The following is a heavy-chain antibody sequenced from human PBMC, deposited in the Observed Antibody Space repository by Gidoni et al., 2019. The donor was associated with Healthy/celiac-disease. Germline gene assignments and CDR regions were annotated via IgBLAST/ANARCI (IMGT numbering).Heavy chain of an antibody. Sequence: QVQLQESGPGLVKPSETLSLTCTVSGYSISSGYYWGWIRQPPGKGLEWLGSIYHSGSTYYNPSLKSRVTISVDTSKNQFSLKLSSVTAADTAVYYCARSLIVVVPAAEGMALLSGGLVPCHFDYWGQGTLVTVSS. J-gene: IGHJ4*02. CDR2: IYHSGST. CDR3: ARSLIVVVPAAEGMALLSGGLVPCHFDY. D-gene: IGHD2-2*01. CDR1: GYSISSGYY. V-gene: IGHV4-38-2*02.